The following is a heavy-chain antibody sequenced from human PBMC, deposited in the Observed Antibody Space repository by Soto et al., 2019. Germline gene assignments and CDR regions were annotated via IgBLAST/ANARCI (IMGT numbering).Heavy chain of an antibody. J-gene: IGHJ4*02. CDR1: GFTFSSFW. V-gene: IGHV3-74*01. D-gene: IGHD2-15*01. CDR3: ARAAPRYCSGGSCYSGRDY. Sequence: TGGSLRLSCAASGFTFSSFWMHWVRQAPGKGLVWVSRINSDGSSTDYADSVKGRFTISRDNAKNTLYLQMNSLRAADTAVYYCARAAPRYCSGGSCYSGRDYWGQGTLVTVSS. CDR2: INSDGSST.